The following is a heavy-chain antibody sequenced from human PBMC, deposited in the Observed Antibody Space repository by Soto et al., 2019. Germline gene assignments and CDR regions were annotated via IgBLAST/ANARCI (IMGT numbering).Heavy chain of an antibody. CDR2: ISNYNGNT. CDR1: GYTFTSYA. D-gene: IGHD4-17*01. CDR3: ARAEGTTSDFDY. V-gene: IGHV1-18*04. J-gene: IGHJ4*02. Sequence: QAQLVQSGAEVKRPGASVKVSCKASGYTFTSYAFSWVRQAPGQGLEWMGWISNYNGNTNYAQKLQGRVTMTTDTSTSTAYMELRSLRSDDTAVYFCARAEGTTSDFDYWGQGTLVTVSS.